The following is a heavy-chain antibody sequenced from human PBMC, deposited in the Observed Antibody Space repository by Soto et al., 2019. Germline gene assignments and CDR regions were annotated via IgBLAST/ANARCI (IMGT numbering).Heavy chain of an antibody. J-gene: IGHJ5*02. CDR1: GFTFSSYG. V-gene: IGHV3-30*18. CDR3: AKDVVYYDSSGYRANWFDP. Sequence: VQLLESGGDLVQPGRSLRLSCAASGFTFSSYGMHWVRQAPGKGLEWVAVISYDGSNKYYADSVKGRFTISRDNSKNTLYLQMNSLRAEDTAVYYCAKDVVYYDSSGYRANWFDPWGQGTLVTVSS. CDR2: ISYDGSNK. D-gene: IGHD3-22*01.